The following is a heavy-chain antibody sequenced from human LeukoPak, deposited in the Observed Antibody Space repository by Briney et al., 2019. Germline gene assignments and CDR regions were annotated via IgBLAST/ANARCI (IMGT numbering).Heavy chain of an antibody. CDR1: GGSFSGYY. CDR3: ARDGPPLYYMDV. J-gene: IGHJ6*03. D-gene: IGHD2-8*01. CDR2: INHSGST. V-gene: IGHV4-34*01. Sequence: SETLSLTCAVYGGSFSGYYWSWIRQPPGKGLEWIGEINHSGSTNYNPSLKSRVTISVDTSKNQFSLKLSSVTAADTAVYYCARDGPPLYYMDVWGKGTTVTVSS.